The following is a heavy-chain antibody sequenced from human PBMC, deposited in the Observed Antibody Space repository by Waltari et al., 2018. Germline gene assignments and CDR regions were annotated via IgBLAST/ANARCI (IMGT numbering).Heavy chain of an antibody. J-gene: IGHJ4*02. V-gene: IGHV1-69-2*01. CDR2: VDPEDGET. D-gene: IGHD3-3*01. CDR1: GYTFTDYY. CDR3: ATGGSIFGVVIMWGGVDFDY. Sequence: EVQLVQSGAEVKKPGATVKISCKASGYTFTDYYMHWVQQAPGQGLEWMGRVDPEDGETIYGEKFQGRYTRTADTSTDTAYMELSSLRSEDTAVYYCATGGSIFGVVIMWGGVDFDYWGQGTLVTVSS.